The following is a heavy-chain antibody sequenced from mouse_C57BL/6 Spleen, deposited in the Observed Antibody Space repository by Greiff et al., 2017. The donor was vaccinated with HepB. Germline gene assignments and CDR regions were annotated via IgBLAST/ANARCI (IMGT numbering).Heavy chain of an antibody. Sequence: VKLQESGAELVRPGASVTLSCKASGYTFTDYEMHWVKQTPVHGLEWIGAIDPETGGTAYNQKFKGKAILTADKSSSTAYMELRSLTSEDSAVYYCTREGANFDYWGQGTTLTVSS. V-gene: IGHV1-15*01. CDR1: GYTFTDYE. CDR2: IDPETGGT. CDR3: TREGANFDY. J-gene: IGHJ2*01. D-gene: IGHD1-1*01.